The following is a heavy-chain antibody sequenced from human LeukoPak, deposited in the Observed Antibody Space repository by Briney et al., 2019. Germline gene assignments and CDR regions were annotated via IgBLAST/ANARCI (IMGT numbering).Heavy chain of an antibody. D-gene: IGHD3-10*01. J-gene: IGHJ4*02. CDR2: IGIDSGNT. V-gene: IGHV3-48*01. CDR3: ARDFRFAFDN. Sequence: GGSLRLSCSASGFLFNDYSMNWVRQAPGKGLEWISYIGIDSGNTHYADSVRGRFVIPADRATNPVYLHMTRLRVDDTAVYYCARDFRFAFDNWGQGTLVTVSS. CDR1: GFLFNDYS.